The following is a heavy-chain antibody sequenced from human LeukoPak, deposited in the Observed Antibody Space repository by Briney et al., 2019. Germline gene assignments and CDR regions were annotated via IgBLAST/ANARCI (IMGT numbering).Heavy chain of an antibody. V-gene: IGHV3-30-3*01. CDR3: ARADVLRFLEWLTAPHY. CDR1: VFPYSSYA. J-gene: IGHJ4*02. CDR2: ISYDGSNK. D-gene: IGHD3-3*01. Sequence: GMPLRLSCAASVFPYSSYAMHWVGQAPDKALEWVTVISYDGSNKYYADSEKPRFTISRDNSKNTLYLQMNSLRAEDTAVYYCARADVLRFLEWLTAPHYWGQGTLVTVSS.